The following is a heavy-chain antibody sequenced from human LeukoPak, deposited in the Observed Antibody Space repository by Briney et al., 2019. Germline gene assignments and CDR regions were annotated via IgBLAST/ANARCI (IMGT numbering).Heavy chain of an antibody. CDR1: GFTFSRYD. Sequence: GGSLSLSCTASGFTFSRYDMNWVRQAPGKGLEWVSYISIDYSTIYYAHSVKAPFTIPRDTAMNSLYLQMNSLRVDDTAVYYCVREDAARGPHTFDLWGHGTMVTVSS. CDR3: VREDAARGPHTFDL. V-gene: IGHV3-48*03. J-gene: IGHJ3*01. D-gene: IGHD6-25*01. CDR2: ISIDYSTI.